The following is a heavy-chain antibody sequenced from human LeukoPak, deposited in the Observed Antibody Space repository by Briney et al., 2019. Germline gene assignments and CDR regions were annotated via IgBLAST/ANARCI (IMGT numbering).Heavy chain of an antibody. CDR3: ARDKTYYYDSSGYYYGYYYYYMDV. Sequence: GGSLRLSCAASGFTFSSYGMSWVRQAPGKGLEWVSAISGSGGSTYYADSVKGRFTISRDNAKNSLYLQMNSLRAEDTAVYYCARDKTYYYDSSGYYYGYYYYYMDVWGKGTTVTVSS. CDR1: GFTFSSYG. V-gene: IGHV3-23*01. D-gene: IGHD3-22*01. CDR2: ISGSGGST. J-gene: IGHJ6*03.